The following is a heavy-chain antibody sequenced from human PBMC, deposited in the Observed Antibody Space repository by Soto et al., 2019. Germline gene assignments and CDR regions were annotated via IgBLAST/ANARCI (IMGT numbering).Heavy chain of an antibody. CDR2: IYYSGST. CDR1: GGSISSSSYY. D-gene: IGHD3-10*01. J-gene: IGHJ5*02. V-gene: IGHV4-39*01. Sequence: PSETLSLTCTVSGGSISSSSYYWGWIRQPPGKGLEWIGSIYYSGSTYYNPSLKSRVTISVDTSKNQFSLKLSSVTAADTAVYYCASAYYYGSGSYYLGLRWFDPWGQGTLVTVSS. CDR3: ASAYYYGSGSYYLGLRWFDP.